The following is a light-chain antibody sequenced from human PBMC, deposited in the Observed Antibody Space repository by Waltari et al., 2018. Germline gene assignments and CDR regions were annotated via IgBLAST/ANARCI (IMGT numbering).Light chain of an antibody. Sequence: QSVLTHPPSASGSPGHSVATSCSGSSPQLGSNNELRYQPLPGTAPKLLMYNNNQRPSGVPDRFSGSKSGTSASLAISGLQSEDEADYYCAAWDDSLNGWVFGGGTKLTVL. CDR2: NNN. CDR1: SPQLGSNN. J-gene: IGLJ3*02. CDR3: AAWDDSLNGWV. V-gene: IGLV1-44*01.